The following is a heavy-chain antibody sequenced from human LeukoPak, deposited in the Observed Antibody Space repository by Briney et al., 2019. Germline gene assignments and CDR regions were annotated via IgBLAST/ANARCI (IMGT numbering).Heavy chain of an antibody. CDR1: GFTFSSYW. Sequence: GGSLRLSCAASGFTFSSYWMSWARQAPGKGLEGVANIKQDGSEKYYVDSVKGRFTISRDNAKNSLYLQMNSLRAEDTAVYYCARDPPLVAGSFDYWGQGTLVTVSS. V-gene: IGHV3-7*01. CDR2: IKQDGSEK. D-gene: IGHD2-15*01. J-gene: IGHJ4*02. CDR3: ARDPPLVAGSFDY.